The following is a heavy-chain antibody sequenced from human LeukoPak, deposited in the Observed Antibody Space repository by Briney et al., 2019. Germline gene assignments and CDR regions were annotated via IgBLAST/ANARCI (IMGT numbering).Heavy chain of an antibody. CDR3: AGEAIAAPGDVLDY. V-gene: IGHV3-30*04. CDR1: GFTFSDYT. J-gene: IGHJ4*02. Sequence: GGSLRLSCAASGFTFSDYTFHWVRQTPGKGLEWLAVISFFGSNTYYADTVKGRFTISRDNSKSTLYLQLDSLRVEDTAIYYCAGEAIAAPGDVLDYWGQGTLVTVSS. D-gene: IGHD6-25*01. CDR2: ISFFGSNT.